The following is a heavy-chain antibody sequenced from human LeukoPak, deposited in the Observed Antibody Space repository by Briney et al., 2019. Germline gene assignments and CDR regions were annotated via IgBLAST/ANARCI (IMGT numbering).Heavy chain of an antibody. CDR3: AKDPRIAVALYDFDY. CDR2: ISGSGGST. D-gene: IGHD6-19*01. Sequence: GGPLRLSCAASGFTFSSYAMSWVRQAPGKGLEWVSAISGSGGSTYYADSVKGRFTISRDNSKNTLYLQMNSLRAEDTAVYYCAKDPRIAVALYDFDYWGQGTLVTDSS. J-gene: IGHJ4*02. CDR1: GFTFSSYA. V-gene: IGHV3-23*01.